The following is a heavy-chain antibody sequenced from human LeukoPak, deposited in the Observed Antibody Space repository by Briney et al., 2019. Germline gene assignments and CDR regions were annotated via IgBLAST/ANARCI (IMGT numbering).Heavy chain of an antibody. CDR1: GYTFTGYY. V-gene: IGHV1-2*02. CDR2: INPNSGGT. CDR3: ARDFCSSTSCDAYFDY. D-gene: IGHD2-2*01. Sequence: ASVKVSCKASGYTFTGYYMRWVRQAPGQGLEWMGWINPNSGGTNYAQKFQGRVTMTRDTSISTAYMELSRLRSDDTAVYYCARDFCSSTSCDAYFDYWGQGTLVTVSS. J-gene: IGHJ4*02.